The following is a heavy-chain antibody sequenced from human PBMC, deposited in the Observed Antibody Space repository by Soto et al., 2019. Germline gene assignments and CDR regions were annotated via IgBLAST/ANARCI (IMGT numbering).Heavy chain of an antibody. V-gene: IGHV3-23*01. J-gene: IGHJ5*02. D-gene: IGHD2-8*01. CDR3: AKDSIVLMVYAHNWFDP. CDR2: ISGSGGST. CDR1: GFTFSSYA. Sequence: AGGSLRLSCAASGFTFSSYAMSWVRQAPGKGLEWVSAISGSGGSTYYADSVKGRFTISRDNSKNTLYLQMNSLRAEDTAVYYCAKDSIVLMVYAHNWFDPWGQGTRVT.